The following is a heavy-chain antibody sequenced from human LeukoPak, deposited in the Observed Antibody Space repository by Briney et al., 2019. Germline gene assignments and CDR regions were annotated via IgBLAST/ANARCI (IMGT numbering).Heavy chain of an antibody. D-gene: IGHD1-7*01. CDR2: IYSGGSR. J-gene: IGHJ4*02. V-gene: IGHV3-66*01. CDR1: GFTVSSNY. Sequence: PGGSLRLSCAASGFTVSSNYMSWVRQAPGKGLEWLSLIYSGGSRYYADSVKGRFTMSRDNFENTLSLQMNSLRAEDTAVYYCARGLELRSVFDFWGQGTLVTVSA. CDR3: ARGLELRSVFDF.